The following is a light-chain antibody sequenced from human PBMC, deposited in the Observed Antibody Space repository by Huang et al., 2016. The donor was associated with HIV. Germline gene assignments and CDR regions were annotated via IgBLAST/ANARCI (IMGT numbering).Light chain of an antibody. Sequence: EIVMTQSPATLSVSPGERATLSCRASQSIGTNLAWYQQKRGQAPRLLIYGAFTRATGSPARFSGNGSGTEFTLTISSLQSEDFAIYYCQQYNDWRTFGQGTKVETK. J-gene: IGKJ1*01. CDR2: GAF. CDR3: QQYNDWRT. V-gene: IGKV3-15*01. CDR1: QSIGTN.